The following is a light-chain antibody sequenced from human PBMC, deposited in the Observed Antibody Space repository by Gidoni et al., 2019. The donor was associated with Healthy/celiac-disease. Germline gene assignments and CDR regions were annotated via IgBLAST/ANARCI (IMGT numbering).Light chain of an antibody. CDR3: QQYGSSPPMCS. CDR1: QSVSSSY. Sequence: EIVLTQSPGTLSLSPGERATLSCRASQSVSSSYLAWYQQKPGQAPRLLIYGASSRATGIPYRFSGSGSGTDFTLTISRLEPEDFAEYYCQQYGSSPPMCSFGQGTKLEIK. CDR2: GAS. J-gene: IGKJ2*04. V-gene: IGKV3-20*01.